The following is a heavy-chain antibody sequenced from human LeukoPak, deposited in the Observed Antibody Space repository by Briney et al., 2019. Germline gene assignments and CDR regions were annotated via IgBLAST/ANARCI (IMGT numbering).Heavy chain of an antibody. V-gene: IGHV3-33*01. CDR2: IWYDGSNK. Sequence: GGSLRLSCAASGFTFSSYGMHWVRQAPGKGLEWVAVIWYDGSNKYYADSVKGRFTISRDNSKNTLYLQMNSLRAEDTAVYYCARDLQTREHRVSSNWWFDYWGQGTLVTVSS. J-gene: IGHJ4*02. D-gene: IGHD6-13*01. CDR3: ARDLQTREHRVSSNWWFDY. CDR1: GFTFSSYG.